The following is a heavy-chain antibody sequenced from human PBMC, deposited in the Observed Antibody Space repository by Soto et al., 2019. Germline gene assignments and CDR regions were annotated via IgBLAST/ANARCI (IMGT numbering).Heavy chain of an antibody. Sequence: ASVKVSCKASGYTFTSYAMHWVRQAPGQRLEWMGWINAGNVNTKYSQKFQGRGTITRDTSASTAYMELSSLRSEDTAVYYCARDSVGYYYDRLPPGNLFDPWGQGTLVTVTS. J-gene: IGHJ5*02. CDR1: GYTFTSYA. D-gene: IGHD3-22*01. V-gene: IGHV1-3*01. CDR2: INAGNVNT. CDR3: ARDSVGYYYDRLPPGNLFDP.